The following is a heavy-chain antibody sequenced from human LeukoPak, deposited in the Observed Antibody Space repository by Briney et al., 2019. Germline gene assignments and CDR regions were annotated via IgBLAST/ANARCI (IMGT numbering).Heavy chain of an antibody. CDR3: AELGITMIGGF. V-gene: IGHV3-7*01. D-gene: IGHD3-10*02. CDR2: IKQDGNEK. CDR1: GFTFSSSW. Sequence: GSLRLSCAASGFTFSSSWMTWVRQAPGKGLEWVANIKQDGNEKYYVDSVKGRFTVSRDNAKNSLYLQMNSLRAEDTAVYYCAELGITMIGGFWGKGTTVSISS. J-gene: IGHJ6*04.